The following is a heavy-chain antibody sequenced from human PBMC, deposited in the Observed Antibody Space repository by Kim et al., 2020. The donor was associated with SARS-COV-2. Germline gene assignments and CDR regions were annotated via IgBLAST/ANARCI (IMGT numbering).Heavy chain of an antibody. D-gene: IGHD3-10*01. Sequence: SVKGRFTISRDNAKNSLYLQMNSLRAEDTAVYYCARVITMVRGVIRYFDYWGQGTLVTVSS. J-gene: IGHJ4*02. CDR3: ARVITMVRGVIRYFDY. V-gene: IGHV3-7*04.